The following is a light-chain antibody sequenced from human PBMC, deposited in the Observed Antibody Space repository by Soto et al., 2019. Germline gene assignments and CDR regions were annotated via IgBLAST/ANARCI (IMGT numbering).Light chain of an antibody. CDR2: EVT. CDR1: INDIGSYNY. Sequence: QSVLTQPASVSGSPGQSITLSCAGTINDIGSYNYVSWFQQHPGKAPKLIIYEVTHRPSGISTRLSGSKSGNTASLTISGLQAEDEAVYYCSSYKFSTTLRVFGGGTKLTVL. V-gene: IGLV2-14*01. J-gene: IGLJ3*02. CDR3: SSYKFSTTLRV.